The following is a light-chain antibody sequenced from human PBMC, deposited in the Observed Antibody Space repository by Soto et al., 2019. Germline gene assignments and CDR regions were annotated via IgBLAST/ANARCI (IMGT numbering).Light chain of an antibody. CDR2: GAS. V-gene: IGKV3-15*01. CDR3: QQYNDWFSIT. CDR1: QSVSSD. Sequence: VMTQSPASLSVTPGDRATLSCRDSQSVSSDFLAWYQRKPGQAPRLLIYGASTRATGVPTRFSGSRSGAEFALTISSLQSGDFGVYYCQQYNDWFSITCGQGTRLEIK. J-gene: IGKJ5*01.